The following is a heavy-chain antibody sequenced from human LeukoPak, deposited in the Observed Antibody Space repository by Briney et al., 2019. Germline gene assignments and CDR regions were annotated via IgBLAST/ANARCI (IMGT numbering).Heavy chain of an antibody. CDR3: AKGDTS. CDR1: GFNFTNYD. CDR2: IRYDGSDK. V-gene: IGHV3-30*02. J-gene: IGHJ5*02. Sequence: GGSLRLSCAASGFNFTNYDMHWVRQAPGKGLEWVAFIRYDGSDKYYADSVKDRFTISRDNSKNTLYLQMNSLRTEDTAVYYCAKGDTSWGQGTLVTVSS. D-gene: IGHD2-21*02.